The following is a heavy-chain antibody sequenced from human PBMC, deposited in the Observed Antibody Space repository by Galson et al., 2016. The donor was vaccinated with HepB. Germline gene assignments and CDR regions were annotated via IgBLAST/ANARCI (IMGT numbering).Heavy chain of an antibody. CDR2: ISYDGDNE. V-gene: IGHV3-30-3*01. J-gene: IGHJ4*02. CDR1: GFTFSSYA. Sequence: SLRLSCAGSGFTFSSYAVHWVRQPPGKGLEWVAAISYDGDNEYYADPLKGRYTISRDNSRNTVYLHMSSLRRDDTAVYYCARGSSAVDATEVGLDYWGQGTLVIVSS. CDR3: ARGSSAVDATEVGLDY. D-gene: IGHD6-19*01.